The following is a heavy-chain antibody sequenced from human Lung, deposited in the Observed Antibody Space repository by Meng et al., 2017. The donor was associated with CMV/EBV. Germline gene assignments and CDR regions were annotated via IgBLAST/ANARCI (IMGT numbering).Heavy chain of an antibody. CDR3: ARVGSGWFPEVDY. D-gene: IGHD6-19*01. CDR2: INPNSGVT. CDR1: GYSFTGHH. V-gene: IGHV1-2*02. Sequence: ASVKVSCKASGYSFTGHHVHWVRQAPGQGLEWMGWINPNSGVTNYALKFPGRVTMTRDRCISTAYMELSRLGSDDTAVYHCARVGSGWFPEVDYWGQGTLVTVSS. J-gene: IGHJ4*02.